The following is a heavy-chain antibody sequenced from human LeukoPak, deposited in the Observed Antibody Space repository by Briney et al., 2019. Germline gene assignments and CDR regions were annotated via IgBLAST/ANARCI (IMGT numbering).Heavy chain of an antibody. CDR3: AKEGGMVTDY. Sequence: PGGSLRLSCAASGFTFSSYGMHWVRQAPGKGLEWVAFIRYDGSNKYYADSVEGRFTISRDNSKNTLYLQMNSLRAEDTAVYYCAKEGGMVTDYWGQGTLVTVSS. CDR2: IRYDGSNK. CDR1: GFTFSSYG. V-gene: IGHV3-30*02. J-gene: IGHJ4*02. D-gene: IGHD2-21*02.